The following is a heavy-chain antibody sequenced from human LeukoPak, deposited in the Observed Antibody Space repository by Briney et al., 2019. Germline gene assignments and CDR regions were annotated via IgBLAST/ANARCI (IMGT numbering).Heavy chain of an antibody. CDR2: ISKSGDFT. CDR3: AKESAAAGYFDY. J-gene: IGHJ4*01. CDR1: GFTFSSSA. Sequence: PGGSLRLSCAASGFTFSSSAMSWVRQAPGKGLEWVSVISKSGDFTYYADSVKGRFTISRDSSKNTLNLQMNSLGAEDTAVYYCAKESAAAGYFDYWGLGTLVTVSS. D-gene: IGHD6-13*01. V-gene: IGHV3-23*01.